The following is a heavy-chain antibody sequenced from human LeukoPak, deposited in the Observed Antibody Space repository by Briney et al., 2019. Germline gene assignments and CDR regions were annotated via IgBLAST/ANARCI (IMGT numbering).Heavy chain of an antibody. J-gene: IGHJ6*04. CDR2: INPNSGGT. D-gene: IGHD1-26*01. CDR3: ARDYSGYDGMDV. V-gene: IGHV1-2*02. CDR1: GYTFTTYY. Sequence: ASVKVSCKASGYTFTTYYMHWVRQAPGQGLEWMGWINPNSGGTNYAQKFQGRVTMTRDTSISTAYMELSRLRSDDTAVYYCARDYSGYDGMDVWGKGTTVTVSS.